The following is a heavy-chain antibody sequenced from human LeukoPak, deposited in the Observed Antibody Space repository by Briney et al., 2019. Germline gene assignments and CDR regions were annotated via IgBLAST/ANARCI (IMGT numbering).Heavy chain of an antibody. J-gene: IGHJ6*03. CDR2: IIPLLGRP. D-gene: IGHD5-18*01. CDR3: AREAARGKTAAMLWLMDV. Sequence: ASVKVSCKVSGGSFNDYAISWLRQAPGQGLEWVGGIIPLLGRPTYAQKYEGKVTITADESTSTAYMELQSLRSEDTAVCYCAREAARGKTAAMLWLMDVWGKGTAVSVSS. V-gene: IGHV1-69*10. CDR1: GGSFNDYA.